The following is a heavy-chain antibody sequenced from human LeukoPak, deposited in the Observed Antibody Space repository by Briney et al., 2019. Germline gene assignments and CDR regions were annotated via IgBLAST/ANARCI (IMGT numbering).Heavy chain of an antibody. J-gene: IGHJ4*02. Sequence: ASVKVSCKASGYTFTGYYIDWVRQAPGQGLEWMGWINSDSGGTNYAQKFQGKVTMTRDTSTSTAYMELSSLRSDDTAFYYCARDTITVTTPYFDYWGQGTLVTVPS. CDR3: ARDTITVTTPYFDY. D-gene: IGHD4-17*01. CDR1: GYTFTGYY. CDR2: INSDSGGT. V-gene: IGHV1-2*02.